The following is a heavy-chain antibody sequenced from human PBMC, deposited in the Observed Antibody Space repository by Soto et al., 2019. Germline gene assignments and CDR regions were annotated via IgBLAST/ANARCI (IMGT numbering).Heavy chain of an antibody. Sequence: QVQLVQSGAEVKRPGSSVKVSCKASGGTFSSYAISWVRQAPGQGLEWMGGIIPIFGTANYAQKFQGRVTITADESTSTAYMELSSLRSEDTAVYYCGRSWYYYYGMDVWGQGTTVTVSS. CDR2: IIPIFGTA. J-gene: IGHJ6*02. CDR1: GGTFSSYA. CDR3: GRSWYYYYGMDV. D-gene: IGHD6-13*01. V-gene: IGHV1-69*01.